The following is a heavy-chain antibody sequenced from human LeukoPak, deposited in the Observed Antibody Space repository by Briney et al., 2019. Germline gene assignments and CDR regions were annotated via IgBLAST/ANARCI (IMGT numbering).Heavy chain of an antibody. CDR2: ISYDGSNK. J-gene: IGHJ3*02. CDR1: GFTFSSYG. V-gene: IGHV3-30*18. CDR3: AKSLDI. Sequence: PAGSLRLSCAASGFTFSSYGMHWVRQAPGKGLEWVAVISYDGSNKYYADSVKGRFTISRDNSKNTLYLQMNSLGAEDTAVYYCAKSLDIWGQGTMVTVSS.